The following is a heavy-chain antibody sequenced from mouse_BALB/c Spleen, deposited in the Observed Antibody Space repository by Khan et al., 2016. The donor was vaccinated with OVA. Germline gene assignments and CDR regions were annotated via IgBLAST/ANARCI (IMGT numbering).Heavy chain of an antibody. V-gene: IGHV1-76*01. Sequence: QVQLKQSGAELVRPGASVKLSCKTSGYIFTNYWIHWVKQRSGQGLEWIARIYPGTDNSYYNEKLKDRATLTADKSSSTVYMQLSSLKSEDSAVYFCAREEALYYFDYWGQGTTLTVSS. J-gene: IGHJ2*01. CDR2: IYPGTDNS. CDR1: GYIFTNYW. D-gene: IGHD3-2*02. CDR3: AREEALYYFDY.